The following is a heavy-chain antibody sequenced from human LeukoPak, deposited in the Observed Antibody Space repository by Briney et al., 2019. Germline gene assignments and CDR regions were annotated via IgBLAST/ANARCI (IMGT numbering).Heavy chain of an antibody. D-gene: IGHD2-15*01. CDR2: ISYDSAIK. J-gene: IGHJ4*02. Sequence: GGSLRLSCAASGFTLSTDSMNWVRQAPGKGLERISYISYDSAIKYYADSVRGRFTISRDNAKNSLSLQMHSLRAEDTAVYYCVRDNPRCCGVVPVNIDDFWGQGTLVTVSS. V-gene: IGHV3-48*01. CDR3: VRDNPRCCGVVPVNIDDF. CDR1: GFTLSTDS.